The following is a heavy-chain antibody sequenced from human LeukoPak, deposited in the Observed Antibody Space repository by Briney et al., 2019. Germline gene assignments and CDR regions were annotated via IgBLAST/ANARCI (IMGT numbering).Heavy chain of an antibody. CDR3: ARVQWELRGVGSYFEY. D-gene: IGHD1-26*01. CDR1: GFTFSSYW. V-gene: IGHV3-7*01. J-gene: IGHJ4*02. Sequence: GGSLRLSCVVSGFTFSSYWMSWVRQAPGKGLEWVANIKQDGSEKYYVDSVKGRFTMSRDNAKNSLYLQMNSLRAEDAAVYYCARVQWELRGVGSYFEYWAQGALVTLSS. CDR2: IKQDGSEK.